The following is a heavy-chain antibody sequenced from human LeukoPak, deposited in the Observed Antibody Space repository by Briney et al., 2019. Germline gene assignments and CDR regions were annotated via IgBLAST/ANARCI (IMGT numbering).Heavy chain of an antibody. CDR3: AKDHYWSIDY. J-gene: IGHJ4*02. D-gene: IGHD3-3*01. CDR1: GFGFSTHD. V-gene: IGHV3-74*01. CDR2: IKGDGIST. Sequence: GGSLRLSCVASGFGFSTHDMSWGRHAPGQGLVWVSRIKGDGISTNYADSVKGRFTISRDIAKNTLYLQMNSLRAEDTGVYYCAKDHYWSIDYWGRGTLVTVSS.